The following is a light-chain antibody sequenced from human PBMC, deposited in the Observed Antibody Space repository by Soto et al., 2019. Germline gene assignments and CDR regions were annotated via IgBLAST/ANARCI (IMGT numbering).Light chain of an antibody. CDR1: QSVGRW. Sequence: DIQMTQSPSTLSASVGDRVTIICRASQSVGRWLAWYQQKPGTAPKVLIYHASNLQSGVPSRFSGSGSGTEFTLTISSLQPDDFATYYCQQYNSYSFGQGTKVDI. CDR2: HAS. J-gene: IGKJ1*01. V-gene: IGKV1-5*02. CDR3: QQYNSYS.